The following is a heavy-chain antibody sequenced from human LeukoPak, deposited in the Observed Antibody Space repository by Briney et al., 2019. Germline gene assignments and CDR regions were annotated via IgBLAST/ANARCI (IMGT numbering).Heavy chain of an antibody. D-gene: IGHD6-6*01. CDR2: INPNNGGT. CDR1: GYTFTGYY. CDR3: ARDDYSRSPGDFQH. Sequence: APVKVSCKASGYTFTGYYIHWVRQAPGQGLEWMGRINPNNGGTNYAQKFQGRVTMTRDTSISTAYMDLSSLRSDDTAVYYCARDDYSRSPGDFQHWGQGTLVTVSS. V-gene: IGHV1-2*06. J-gene: IGHJ1*01.